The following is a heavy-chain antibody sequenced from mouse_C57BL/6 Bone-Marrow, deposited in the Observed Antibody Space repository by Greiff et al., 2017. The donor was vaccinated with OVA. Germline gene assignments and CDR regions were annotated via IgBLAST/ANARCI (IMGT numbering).Heavy chain of an antibody. Sequence: EVKLEESGTVLARPGASVKMSCKTSGYTFTSYWMHWVKQRPGQGLEWIGAIYPGNSDTSYNQKFKGKAKLTAVTSASTAYMELSSLTNEDYAVYYCTRRTTVVATGDYWGQGTTLTVSS. CDR3: TRRTTVVATGDY. CDR2: IYPGNSDT. V-gene: IGHV1-5*01. CDR1: GYTFTSYW. J-gene: IGHJ2*01. D-gene: IGHD1-1*01.